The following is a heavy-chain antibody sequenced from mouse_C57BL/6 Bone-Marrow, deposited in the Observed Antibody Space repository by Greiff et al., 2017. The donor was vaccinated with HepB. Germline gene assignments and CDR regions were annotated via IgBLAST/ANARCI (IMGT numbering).Heavy chain of an antibody. Sequence: VQLKESGEGLVKPGGSLKLSCAASGFTFSSYAMSWVRQTPEKRLAWVAYISSGGDYIYYADTVKGRFTISRDNARNTLYLQMRSLKSEDTAMYYCTRDRVYYDYEDYAIDYWGQGTSVTVSS. J-gene: IGHJ4*01. V-gene: IGHV5-9-1*02. CDR2: ISSGGDYI. CDR1: GFTFSSYA. CDR3: TRDRVYYDYEDYAIDY. D-gene: IGHD2-4*01.